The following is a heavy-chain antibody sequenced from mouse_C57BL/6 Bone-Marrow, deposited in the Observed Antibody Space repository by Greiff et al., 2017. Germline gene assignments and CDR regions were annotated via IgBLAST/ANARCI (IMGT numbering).Heavy chain of an antibody. CDR1: GYSFTGYF. D-gene: IGHD2-12*01. CDR2: INPYNGDT. J-gene: IGHJ3*01. Sequence: EVQLQESGPELVKPGDSVKISCKASGYSFTGYFMNWVMQSHGKSLEWIGRINPYNGDTFYNQKFKGKATLTVDKSSSTAHMERRSLTSEDSAVYYCARHYSDWGFAYWGQGTLVTVSA. CDR3: ARHYSDWGFAY. V-gene: IGHV1-20*01.